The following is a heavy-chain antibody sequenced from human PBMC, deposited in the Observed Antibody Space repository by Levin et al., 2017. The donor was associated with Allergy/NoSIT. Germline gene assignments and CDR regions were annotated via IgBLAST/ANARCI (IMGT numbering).Heavy chain of an antibody. CDR1: GFTVSSNY. Sequence: GGSLRLSCAASGFTVSSNYMSWVRQAPGKGLEWVSVIYSGGSTYYAASVKGRFTISRDNSKNTLYLQMNSLRVEDTAVYYCAKRADAATSECHFDYWGQGTLVTVSS. V-gene: IGHV3-66*01. D-gene: IGHD1-1*01. CDR3: AKRADAATSECHFDY. J-gene: IGHJ4*02. CDR2: IYSGGST.